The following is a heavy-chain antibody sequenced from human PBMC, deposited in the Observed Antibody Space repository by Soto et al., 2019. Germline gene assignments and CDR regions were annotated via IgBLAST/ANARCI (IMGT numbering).Heavy chain of an antibody. CDR2: ISGSGGST. D-gene: IGHD1-26*01. J-gene: IGHJ4*02. V-gene: IGHV3-23*01. Sequence: GWSLRLSCAASGFTFSSYAMSWVRQAPGKGLEWVSAISGSGGSTYYADSVKGRFTISRDNSKNTLYLQMNSLRAEDTAVYYCAKASVGAIHFDYWGQGTLVTVSS. CDR1: GFTFSSYA. CDR3: AKASVGAIHFDY.